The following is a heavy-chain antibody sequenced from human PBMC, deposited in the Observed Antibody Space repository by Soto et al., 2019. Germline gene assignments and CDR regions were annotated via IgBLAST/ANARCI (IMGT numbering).Heavy chain of an antibody. Sequence: QVQLVESGGGVVQPGRSLRLSCAASGFTFSSYAMHWVRQAPGKGLEWVAVISYDGSNKYYADSVKGRFTISRDNSKNTLYRQMNSLRAEDTAVYYCARSVGGGEYYFDYWGQGTLVTVSS. J-gene: IGHJ4*02. D-gene: IGHD3-10*01. V-gene: IGHV3-30-3*01. CDR1: GFTFSSYA. CDR2: ISYDGSNK. CDR3: ARSVGGGEYYFDY.